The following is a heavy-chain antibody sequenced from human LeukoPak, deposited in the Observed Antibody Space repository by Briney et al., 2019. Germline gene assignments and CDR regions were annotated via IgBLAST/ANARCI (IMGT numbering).Heavy chain of an antibody. CDR3: ARGMKDIRFLEWLLSPGYDY. J-gene: IGHJ4*02. Sequence: PGGSLRLSCAASGFTFSSCWMSWVRQAPGKGLEWVANINQDGSEEFYVDSVKGRFTISRDNAKNSSYLQMNSLRAEDTAVYYRARGMKDIRFLEWLLSPGYDYWGQGTLVTVSS. D-gene: IGHD3-3*01. V-gene: IGHV3-7*01. CDR2: INQDGSEE. CDR1: GFTFSSCW.